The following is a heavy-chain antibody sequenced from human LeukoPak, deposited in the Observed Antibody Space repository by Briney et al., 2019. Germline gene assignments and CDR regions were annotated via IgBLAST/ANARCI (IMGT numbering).Heavy chain of an antibody. J-gene: IGHJ4*02. D-gene: IGHD4-17*01. V-gene: IGHV3-48*03. CDR1: GFTFSSYE. CDR2: ISSSGSTI. CDR3: ARTRPTVTTRAVDY. Sequence: GGSLRLSCAASGFTFSSYEMNWVRQAPGKGLEWVSYISSSGSTIYYADSVKGRFTISRDNAKNSLYLQMNSLRAEDTAVYYCARTRPTVTTRAVDYWGQGTLVTVSS.